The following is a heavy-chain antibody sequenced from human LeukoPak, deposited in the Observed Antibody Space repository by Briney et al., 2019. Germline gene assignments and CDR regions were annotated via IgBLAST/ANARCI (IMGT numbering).Heavy chain of an antibody. V-gene: IGHV3-21*01. Sequence: GGSLRPSCAASGFTFSSYSMNWVRQAPGKGLEWVSSISSSSSYIYYADSVKGRFTISRDNAKNSLYLQMNSLRAEDTAVYYCARDLPGGNSGYWGQGTLVTVSS. CDR2: ISSSSSYI. CDR1: GFTFSSYS. J-gene: IGHJ4*02. CDR3: ARDLPGGNSGY. D-gene: IGHD4-23*01.